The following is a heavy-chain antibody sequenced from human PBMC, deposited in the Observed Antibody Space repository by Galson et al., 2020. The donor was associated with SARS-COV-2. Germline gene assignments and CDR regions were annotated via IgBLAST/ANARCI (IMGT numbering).Heavy chain of an antibody. CDR3: ATGIAVAGTLGYYYYYYGMDV. CDR2: FDPEDGET. CDR1: GYTLTELS. J-gene: IGHJ6*02. Sequence: ASVTVSCKVSGYTLTELSMHWVRQAPGKGLEWMGGFDPEDGETIYAQKFQGRVTMTEDTSTDTAYMELSSLRSEDTAVYYCATGIAVAGTLGYYYYYYGMDVWGQGTTVTVSS. V-gene: IGHV1-24*01. D-gene: IGHD6-19*01.